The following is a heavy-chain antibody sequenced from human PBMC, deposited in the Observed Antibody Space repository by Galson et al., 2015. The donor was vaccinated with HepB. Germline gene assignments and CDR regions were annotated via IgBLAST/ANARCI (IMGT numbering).Heavy chain of an antibody. J-gene: IGHJ6*03. CDR1: GFTFRSYI. CDR3: AREWGGYSYYTDV. CDR2: ISSSSTYI. D-gene: IGHD3-16*01. V-gene: IGHV3-21*01. Sequence: SLRLSCAASGFTFRSYIINWVRQAPGKGLEWVSSISSSSTYIYYADSVKGRFTISRDNAKNSVYLQMNSLRGEDAAVYYCAREWGGYSYYTDVWGKGTTVTVSS.